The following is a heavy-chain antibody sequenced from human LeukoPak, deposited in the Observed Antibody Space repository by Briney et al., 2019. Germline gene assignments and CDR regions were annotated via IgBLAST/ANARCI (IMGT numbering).Heavy chain of an antibody. Sequence: GGSLRLSCAASGFTFSNYRMHWVRQAPGKGLGWVSRIDSDGSSTSYAVSVKGRFTISRDNAKHTLYLQMNSLRADDTAVYYCTRGPAYHFDSWGQGTLVTVSS. CDR3: TRGPAYHFDS. V-gene: IGHV3-74*01. J-gene: IGHJ4*02. CDR1: GFTFSNYR. CDR2: IDSDGSST.